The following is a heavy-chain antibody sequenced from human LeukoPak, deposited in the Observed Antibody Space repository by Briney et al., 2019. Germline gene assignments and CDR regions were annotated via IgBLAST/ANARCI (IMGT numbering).Heavy chain of an antibody. V-gene: IGHV4-39*07. J-gene: IGHJ4*02. CDR2: IYYSGST. Sequence: SETLSLTCTVSGGSISNSSYYWGWIRQPPGTGLEWIGSIYYSGSTYYNPSLKSRVTISVDTSKNQFSLKLSSVTAADTAVYYCAGLTMVRGVTYWGQGTLVTVSS. CDR3: AGLTMVRGVTY. CDR1: GGSISNSSYY. D-gene: IGHD3-10*01.